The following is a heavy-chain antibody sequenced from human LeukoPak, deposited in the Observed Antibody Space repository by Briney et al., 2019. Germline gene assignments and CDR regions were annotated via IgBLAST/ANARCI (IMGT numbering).Heavy chain of an antibody. J-gene: IGHJ3*02. CDR1: GFAVSNNF. CDR3: SAFRPNDAFDI. CDR2: LYSGGST. Sequence: GGSLRLSSAASGFAVSNNFMSWVRQAPGKGLEWVSVLYSGGSTYYADSVKGRFTISRDNSRNTLYLQMNSLRAEDTAVYYCSAFRPNDAFDIWGQGTMVTVSS. V-gene: IGHV3-53*01.